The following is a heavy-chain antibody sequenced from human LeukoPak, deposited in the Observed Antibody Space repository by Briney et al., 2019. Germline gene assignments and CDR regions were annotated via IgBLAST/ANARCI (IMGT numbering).Heavy chain of an antibody. CDR3: ARDPDSSDYYVPLFDY. J-gene: IGHJ4*02. D-gene: IGHD3-22*01. V-gene: IGHV3-7*01. CDR1: GFTFSSYW. CDR2: IKQDGSEK. Sequence: GGSLRLSCAASGFTFSSYWMSWVRQAPGKGLEWVANIKQDGSEKYYVDSVKGRFTISRDNAKNSLYLQMNSLRAEDTAVYYCARDPDSSDYYVPLFDYWGQGTLVTVSS.